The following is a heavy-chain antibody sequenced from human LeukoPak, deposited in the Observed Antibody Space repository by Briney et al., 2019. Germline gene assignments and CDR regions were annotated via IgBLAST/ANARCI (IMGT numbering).Heavy chain of an antibody. CDR3: ARKNDFDI. V-gene: IGHV4-59*01. J-gene: IGHJ3*02. CDR2: IYYSGST. D-gene: IGHD2/OR15-2a*01. CDR1: GGSISSDH. Sequence: SETLSLTCTVSGGSISSDHWNWIRQPPGKGLEWIGCIYYSGSTYYNPSLKSRVAISVDMSKSQFSLRLTSVTAADTAVYYCARKNDFDIWGQGTLVTVSS.